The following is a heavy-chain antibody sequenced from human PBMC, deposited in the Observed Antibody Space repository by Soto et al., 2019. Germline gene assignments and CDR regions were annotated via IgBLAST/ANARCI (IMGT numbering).Heavy chain of an antibody. J-gene: IGHJ5*02. D-gene: IGHD5-12*01. CDR3: ARVGEGWLQSLYWFDP. CDR2: INHSGST. Sequence: SETLSLTCAVYGGSFSGYYWSWIRQPPGKGLEWIGEINHSGSTNYNPSLKSRVTISVDTSKNQFSLKLSSVTAADTAVYYCARVGEGWLQSLYWFDPWGQGTLVTVSS. V-gene: IGHV4-34*01. CDR1: GGSFSGYY.